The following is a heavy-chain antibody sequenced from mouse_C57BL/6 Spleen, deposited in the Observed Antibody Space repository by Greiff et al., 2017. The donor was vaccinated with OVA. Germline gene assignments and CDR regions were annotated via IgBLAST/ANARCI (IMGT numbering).Heavy chain of an antibody. CDR2: ISSGGGYT. CDR1: GFTFSSYG. D-gene: IGHD4-1*01. J-gene: IGHJ2*01. CDR3: ARQAHWDGVFGD. Sequence: EVQLQESGGDLVKPGGSLKLSCAASGFTFSSYGMSWVRQTPDKRLEWVATISSGGGYTYYPDSVKGRFTISRDTATNTLYLQMSSLKSEDTAMYYCARQAHWDGVFGDWGHGTTLTVAS. V-gene: IGHV5-6*01.